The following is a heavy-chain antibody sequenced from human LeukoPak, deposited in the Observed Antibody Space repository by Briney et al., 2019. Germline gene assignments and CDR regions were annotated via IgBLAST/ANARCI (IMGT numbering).Heavy chain of an antibody. J-gene: IGHJ4*02. CDR3: ARHRGDSGSYFASYYFDY. V-gene: IGHV4-39*01. CDR2: IYYSGST. D-gene: IGHD1-26*01. Sequence: SETLSLTCTVSGDSITSVGYYWGWIRQPPGKGLEWIGTIYYSGSTDYNPSLKSRVTISVDTSKNQFSLKLSSVTAADTAVYYCARHRGDSGSYFASYYFDYWGQGTLVTVSS. CDR1: GDSITSVGYY.